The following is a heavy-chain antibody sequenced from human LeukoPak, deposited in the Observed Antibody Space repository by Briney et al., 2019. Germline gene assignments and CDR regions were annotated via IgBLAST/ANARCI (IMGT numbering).Heavy chain of an antibody. CDR3: ARHLYDVSSYPDY. D-gene: IGHD2-8*01. CDR2: IYPDDSDT. CDR1: GYSFTNYW. V-gene: IGHV5-51*01. Sequence: GESLKISCKASGYSFTNYWIGWVRQMPGKGLEWMGVIYPDDSDTKYSPSFKGQVIISADKSISTAYQQWSSLKASDTAIYYCARHLYDVSSYPDYWGQGTLVTVSS. J-gene: IGHJ4*02.